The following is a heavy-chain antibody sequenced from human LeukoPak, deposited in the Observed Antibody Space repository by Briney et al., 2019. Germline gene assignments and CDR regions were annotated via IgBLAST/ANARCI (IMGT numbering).Heavy chain of an antibody. J-gene: IGHJ4*02. CDR1: GFTLSIYW. CDR3: ATRNNGCPYH. D-gene: IGHD5-24*01. CDR2: IKQDGSEE. V-gene: IGHV3-7*01. Sequence: GGSLRLSCAASGFTLSIYWMTWVRQAPGKGLEWVAKIKQDGSEEYYVDSVRGRFTISRDNAKNSVYLQMNSLRAEDTAVYYCATRNNGCPYHWGQGTLVTVSS.